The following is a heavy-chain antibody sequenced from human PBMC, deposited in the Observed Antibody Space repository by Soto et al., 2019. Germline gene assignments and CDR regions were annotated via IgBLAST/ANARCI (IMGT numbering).Heavy chain of an antibody. D-gene: IGHD3-22*01. Sequence: EVQLLEPGGGLVQPGGSLRLSCAASGFTFSSYAMSWVRQAPGKGLEWVSAISGSGGSTYYADSVKGRFTISRDNSKNTLYLQMNSLRAEDTAVYYCAPISHYYDSSGYYPGWGQGTLVTVSS. CDR2: ISGSGGST. CDR3: APISHYYDSSGYYPG. CDR1: GFTFSSYA. V-gene: IGHV3-23*01. J-gene: IGHJ4*02.